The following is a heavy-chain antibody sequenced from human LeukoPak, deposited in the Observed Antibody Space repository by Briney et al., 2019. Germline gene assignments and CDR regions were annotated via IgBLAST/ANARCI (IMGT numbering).Heavy chain of an antibody. Sequence: GGSLRLSCAASGFTFSSYGMHWVRQAPGKGLEWVAVISYDGSNKYYADSVKGRFTISRDNSKNTLYLQMNSLRAEDTAVYYCAKGGHSSSWYGDYWGQGTLVTVSS. CDR2: ISYDGSNK. CDR3: AKGGHSSSWYGDY. CDR1: GFTFSSYG. V-gene: IGHV3-30*18. D-gene: IGHD6-13*01. J-gene: IGHJ4*02.